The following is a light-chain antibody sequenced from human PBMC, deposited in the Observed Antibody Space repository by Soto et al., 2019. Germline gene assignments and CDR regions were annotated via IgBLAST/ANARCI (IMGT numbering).Light chain of an antibody. CDR1: ALPKQY. V-gene: IGLV3-25*03. Sequence: SYELTQPPSVSVSPGQTARITCSGDALPKQYAYWYQQKPGQAPVLVIYKDSERPSGIPERFSGSSSGTTVTLTISRVQAEDEADYYCQSADSNGTYVVFGGGTKLTVL. CDR3: QSADSNGTYVV. J-gene: IGLJ2*01. CDR2: KDS.